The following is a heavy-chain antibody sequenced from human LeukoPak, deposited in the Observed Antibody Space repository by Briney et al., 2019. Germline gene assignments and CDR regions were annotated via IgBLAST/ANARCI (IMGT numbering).Heavy chain of an antibody. Sequence: ASVKVSCKASGYTFTGYYMHWVRQAPGQGLEWMGWINPNSGDTNYAQKFQGRVTVTRDTSISTAYMELSWPRSDDTAVYYCARVGSSGWYVHPTLDYWGQGTLVTVSS. J-gene: IGHJ4*02. V-gene: IGHV1-2*02. CDR3: ARVGSSGWYVHPTLDY. CDR1: GYTFTGYY. CDR2: INPNSGDT. D-gene: IGHD6-19*01.